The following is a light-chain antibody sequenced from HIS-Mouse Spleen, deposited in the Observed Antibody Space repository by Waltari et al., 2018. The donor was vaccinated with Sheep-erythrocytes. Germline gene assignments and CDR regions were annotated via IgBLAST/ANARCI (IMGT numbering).Light chain of an antibody. CDR2: DVS. CDR3: CSYAGSYNHV. Sequence: QTALTQPRSVSGSPGQAVTIPCPGTSSDLGGYTYVSRYQQHPGKAPTLMIYDVSKRPSGVPDRFSGSKSGNTASLTISGLQAEDEADYYCCSYAGSYNHVFATGTKVTVL. CDR1: SSDLGGYTY. V-gene: IGLV2-11*01. J-gene: IGLJ1*01.